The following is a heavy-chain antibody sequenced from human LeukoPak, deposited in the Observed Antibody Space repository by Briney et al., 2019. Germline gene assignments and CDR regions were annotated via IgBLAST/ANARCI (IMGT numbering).Heavy chain of an antibody. Sequence: GESLKISCKGSGYSFTNYWIGWVRQVPGKGLEWMGIIYPGDSDTRYSPSFQGQVTISADKSISTAYLQWSSLKASDTAMYYCARLTTSESRTDIVVVPAATGAFDIWGQGTMVTVSS. J-gene: IGHJ3*02. CDR2: IYPGDSDT. D-gene: IGHD2-2*01. CDR3: ARLTTSESRTDIVVVPAATGAFDI. CDR1: GYSFTNYW. V-gene: IGHV5-51*01.